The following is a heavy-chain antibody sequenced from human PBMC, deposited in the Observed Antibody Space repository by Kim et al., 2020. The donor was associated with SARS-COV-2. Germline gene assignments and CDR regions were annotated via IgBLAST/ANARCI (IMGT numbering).Heavy chain of an antibody. V-gene: IGHV4-59*01. J-gene: IGHJ3*02. CDR2: IYYSGST. D-gene: IGHD6-13*01. Sequence: SETLSLTCTVSGGSISSYYWSWIRQPPGKGLEWIGYIYYSGSTNYNPSLKSRVTISVDTSKNQFSLKLSSVTAADTAVYYCARVQQLVPGNDAFDIWGQGTMVTVSS. CDR1: GGSISSYY. CDR3: ARVQQLVPGNDAFDI.